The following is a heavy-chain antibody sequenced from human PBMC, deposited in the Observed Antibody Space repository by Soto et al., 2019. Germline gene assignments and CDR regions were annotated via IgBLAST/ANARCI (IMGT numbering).Heavy chain of an antibody. CDR1: GGTFSSYA. V-gene: IGHV1-69*12. CDR3: VRSGIAAAGTVSWYFDL. D-gene: IGHD6-13*01. Sequence: QVQLVQSGAEVKKPGSSVKVSCKASGGTFSSYAISWVRQAPGQGLEWMGGIIPIFGTANYAQKFQGRVTITADESTSTAYMELSSLRSEDTAVYYCVRSGIAAAGTVSWYFDLWGRGTLVTVSS. CDR2: IIPIFGTA. J-gene: IGHJ2*01.